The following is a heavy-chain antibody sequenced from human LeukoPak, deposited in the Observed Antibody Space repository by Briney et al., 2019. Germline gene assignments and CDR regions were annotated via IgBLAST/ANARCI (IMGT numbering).Heavy chain of an antibody. D-gene: IGHD3-10*01. Sequence: SQTLSLTCTVPGGSISSSSYYWGWIRQPPGKGLEWIGSIYYSGSTYYDPSLKSRVTISVDTSKNQFSLKLSSVTAADTAVYYCARVSLVRGAPDYYFDYWGQGTLVTVSS. CDR2: IYYSGST. J-gene: IGHJ4*02. CDR3: ARVSLVRGAPDYYFDY. V-gene: IGHV4-39*07. CDR1: GGSISSSSYY.